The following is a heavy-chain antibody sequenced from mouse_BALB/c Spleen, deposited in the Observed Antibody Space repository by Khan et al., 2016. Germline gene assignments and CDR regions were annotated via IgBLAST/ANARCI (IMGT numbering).Heavy chain of an antibody. Sequence: EVQLQESGPGLVKPSQSLSLTCTVTGYSITSDYVWNWIRQFPGDNLEWLGFISYSGSTIYNPSLKSRISITRDTSKNQFFRQLNSVTTDDTATYYCAVIHYYGYFDYWGQGTTLTVSS. CDR3: AVIHYYGYFDY. CDR1: GYSITSDYV. D-gene: IGHD1-2*01. J-gene: IGHJ2*01. CDR2: ISYSGST. V-gene: IGHV3-2*02.